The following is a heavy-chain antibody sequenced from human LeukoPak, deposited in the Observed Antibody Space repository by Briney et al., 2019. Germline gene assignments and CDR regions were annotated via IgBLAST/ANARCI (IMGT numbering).Heavy chain of an antibody. D-gene: IGHD4-11*01. J-gene: IGHJ6*02. V-gene: IGHV1-69*04. CDR1: GGTFSSYA. CDR2: IIPILGIA. CDR3: ARVPSPRDYSNYGNPYYYYYYGMDV. Sequence: ASVKVSCKASGGTFSSYAISWVRQAPRQGLEWMGRIIPILGIANYAQKFQGRVTITADKSTSTAYMELSSLRSEDTAVYYCARVPSPRDYSNYGNPYYYYYYGMDVWGQGTTVTVSS.